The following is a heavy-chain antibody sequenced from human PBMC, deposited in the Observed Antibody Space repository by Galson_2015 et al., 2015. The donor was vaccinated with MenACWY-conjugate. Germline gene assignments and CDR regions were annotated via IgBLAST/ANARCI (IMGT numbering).Heavy chain of an antibody. D-gene: IGHD5-18*01. Sequence: SWFRQPPGTGLEWIAYIRETGSLKGNPSLKSRVTMSADKSNNQFSLRLISVTAADTAVYYCARIPTWGSSFGCFDYWGQGILVAVSS. CDR2: IRETGSL. J-gene: IGHJ4*02. V-gene: IGHV4-59*08. CDR3: ARIPTWGSSFGCFDY.